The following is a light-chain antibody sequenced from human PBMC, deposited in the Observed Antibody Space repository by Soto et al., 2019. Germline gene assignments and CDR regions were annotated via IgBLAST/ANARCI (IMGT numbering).Light chain of an antibody. CDR1: QSLTS. CDR3: QQSYTTPLT. V-gene: IGKV3-11*01. J-gene: IGKJ4*01. Sequence: EIVLTPSPTTLSLATVERATLSCRASQSLTSLAWYQQKPGQAPRLLIYDGSIRATGIPARFSGSGSGTDFTLTISSLQADDFATYFCQQSYTTPLTFGGGTKVDIK. CDR2: DGS.